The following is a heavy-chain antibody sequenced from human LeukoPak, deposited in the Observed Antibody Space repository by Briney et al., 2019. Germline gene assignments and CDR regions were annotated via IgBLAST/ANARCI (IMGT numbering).Heavy chain of an antibody. CDR2: IYHSGST. CDR3: ARAPTRGQDCSSTSCRGGAFDI. CDR1: GGSISSSNW. Sequence: PSGTLSLTCAVSGGSISSSNWWSWVRQPPGKGLEWIGEIYHSGSTNYNPSLKSRVTISVDTSKNQFSLKLSSVTAADTAVYYCARAPTRGQDCSSTSCRGGAFDIWGQGTMVTVSS. V-gene: IGHV4-4*02. J-gene: IGHJ3*02. D-gene: IGHD2-2*01.